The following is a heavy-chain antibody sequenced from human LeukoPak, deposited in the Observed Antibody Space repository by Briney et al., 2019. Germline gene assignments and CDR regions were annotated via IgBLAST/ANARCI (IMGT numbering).Heavy chain of an antibody. CDR3: ARDSSSLSRYYFDY. J-gene: IGHJ4*02. V-gene: IGHV4-31*03. D-gene: IGHD6-13*01. Sequence: SETLSLTCTVSGDSISTNYYWSWIRQHPGKGLEWIGYILYSGDTYYNPSLKGRVTISVDTFKNQFSLKVNSVTAADTAVYYCARDSSSLSRYYFDYWGQGTLVTVSS. CDR2: ILYSGDT. CDR1: GDSISTNYY.